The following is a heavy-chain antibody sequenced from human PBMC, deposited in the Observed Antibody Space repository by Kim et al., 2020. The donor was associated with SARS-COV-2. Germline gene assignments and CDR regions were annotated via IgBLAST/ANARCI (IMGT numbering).Heavy chain of an antibody. CDR3: ARGYQLLSRFEP. V-gene: IGHV3-11*01. Sequence: YSTDSVKGPVTISRDNAKDSMYLQQKSMRAEDTAVYLCARGYQLLSRFEPWGQGTLVTVSS. J-gene: IGHJ5*02. D-gene: IGHD2-2*01.